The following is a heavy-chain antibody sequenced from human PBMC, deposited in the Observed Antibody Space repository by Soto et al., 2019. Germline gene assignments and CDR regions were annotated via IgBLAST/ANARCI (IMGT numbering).Heavy chain of an antibody. D-gene: IGHD6-13*01. CDR2: ISAYNGNT. V-gene: IGHV1-18*01. CDR1: GYTFTSYG. Sequence: QVQLVQSGAEVKKPGASGKVSCKASGYTFTSYGITWVRQAPGQGLAWMGWISAYNGNTNYVQKPQGRVTMTTDTSTSRAYMELRSLRADDTAVYYCAREDLMSGSSSSIWGRVTLVTVSS. J-gene: IGHJ4*02. CDR3: AREDLMSGSSSSI.